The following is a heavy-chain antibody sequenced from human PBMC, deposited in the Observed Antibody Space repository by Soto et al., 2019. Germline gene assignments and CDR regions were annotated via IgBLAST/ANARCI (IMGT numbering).Heavy chain of an antibody. CDR3: ARDSSSWYLGGVFDY. J-gene: IGHJ4*02. CDR1: GFTFSSYA. D-gene: IGHD6-13*01. Sequence: QVQLVESGGGVVQPGRSLRLSCAASGFTFSSYAMHWVRQAPGKGLEWVAVISYDGSNKYYADSVKGRFTISSDNSKNPLYLQMNSLRAEDTAVYYCARDSSSWYLGGVFDYWGQGTLVTVSS. CDR2: ISYDGSNK. V-gene: IGHV3-30-3*01.